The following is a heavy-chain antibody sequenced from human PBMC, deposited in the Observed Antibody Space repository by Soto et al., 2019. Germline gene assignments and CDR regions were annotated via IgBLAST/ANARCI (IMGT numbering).Heavy chain of an antibody. CDR3: ARDTNGLPY. J-gene: IGHJ4*02. CDR2: ISGSGGST. D-gene: IGHD2-8*01. Sequence: GGSLRLSFAASGFTFCSYALSWFRQAPGKGLEWVSAISGSGGSTYYADSVKGRFTISRGNSKNTLYLQMNSLGADDTAVYYCARDTNGLPYWGQGTLVTVSS. V-gene: IGHV3-23*01. CDR1: GFTFCSYA.